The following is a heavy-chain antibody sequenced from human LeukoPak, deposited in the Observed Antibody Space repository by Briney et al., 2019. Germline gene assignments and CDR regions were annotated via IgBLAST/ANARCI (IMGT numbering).Heavy chain of an antibody. J-gene: IGHJ4*02. Sequence: ASVKVSCKASGYTFTSYAMNWVRQAPGQGLEWMGWINTNTGNPTYAQGFTGRFVFSLDTSVSTAYLQISSLKAEDTAVYYCARDQSDGIAAAGPSFDYWGQGTLVTVSS. CDR3: ARDQSDGIAAAGPSFDY. V-gene: IGHV7-4-1*02. D-gene: IGHD6-13*01. CDR2: INTNTGNP. CDR1: GYTFTSYA.